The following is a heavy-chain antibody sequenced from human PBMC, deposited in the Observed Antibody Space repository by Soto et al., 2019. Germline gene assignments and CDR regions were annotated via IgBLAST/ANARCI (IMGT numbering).Heavy chain of an antibody. V-gene: IGHV1-69*08. CDR2: IIPILGIA. Sequence: QVQLVQSGAEVKKPGSSVKVSCKASGGTFSSYTISWVRQAPGQGLEWMGRIIPILGIANYAQKFQGRVTITADKSTSTAYRELSSLGAEETAVYYCARDGGGVVVPAADWYFDLWGRGTLVTVSS. CDR3: ARDGGGVVVPAADWYFDL. CDR1: GGTFSSYT. J-gene: IGHJ2*01. D-gene: IGHD2-2*01.